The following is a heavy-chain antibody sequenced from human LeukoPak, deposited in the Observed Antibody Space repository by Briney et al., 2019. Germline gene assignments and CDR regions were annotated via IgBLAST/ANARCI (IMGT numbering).Heavy chain of an antibody. CDR1: GFTFSSYG. J-gene: IGHJ6*03. D-gene: IGHD6-19*01. Sequence: PGRSPRLSCAASGFTFSSYGIHWVRQAPGKGLEWVAVIWYDGSNKYYADSVKGRFTISRDNSKNTLYLQMNSLRAEDTAVYYCAKVGGWYEQYYYYYMDVWGKGTTVTVSS. V-gene: IGHV3-33*06. CDR3: AKVGGWYEQYYYYYMDV. CDR2: IWYDGSNK.